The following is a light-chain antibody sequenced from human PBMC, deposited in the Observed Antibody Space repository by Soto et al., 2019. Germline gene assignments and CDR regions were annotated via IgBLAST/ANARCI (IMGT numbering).Light chain of an antibody. V-gene: IGKV1-39*01. CDR2: AAS. CDR3: QQSYSTPRT. Sequence: DIQMTQSPSSLSASVGDRVTITCRASQSIINYLNWYQHQPGKAPKLLIYAASSLQSGVPSRFSGSGSGTDFTLTISSLQPEDFATYYCQQSYSTPRTFGGGTKVDIK. CDR1: QSIINY. J-gene: IGKJ4*01.